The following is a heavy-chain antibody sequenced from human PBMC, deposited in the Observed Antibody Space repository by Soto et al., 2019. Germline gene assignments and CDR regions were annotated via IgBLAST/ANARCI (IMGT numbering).Heavy chain of an antibody. J-gene: IGHJ4*02. V-gene: IGHV4-34*01. D-gene: IGHD3-16*01. Sequence: SETLSLTCAFYGWSFSGYYWSWIRQHPGKGLEWIGEINHSGSTNYNPSLKSRVTISVDTSKNQFSLKLSSVTAADTAVYYCARGSEMGPNVLDYWGQGTLVTVSS. CDR3: ARGSEMGPNVLDY. CDR2: INHSGST. CDR1: GWSFSGYY.